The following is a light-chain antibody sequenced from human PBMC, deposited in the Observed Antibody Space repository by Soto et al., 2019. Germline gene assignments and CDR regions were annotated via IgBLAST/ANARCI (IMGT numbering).Light chain of an antibody. J-gene: IGKJ1*01. CDR1: QNFGSRS. CDR3: QQYAGSPET. CDR2: GAS. V-gene: IGKV3-20*01. Sequence: EIVLTQSPGTLSLFPGEKATLSCRASQNFGSRSLAWYQQRPGQAPRLLIYGASIRATDSPDRFSGSGSGTDFTLTINRLEPEDFALYYCQQYAGSPETFGQGTKVEIK.